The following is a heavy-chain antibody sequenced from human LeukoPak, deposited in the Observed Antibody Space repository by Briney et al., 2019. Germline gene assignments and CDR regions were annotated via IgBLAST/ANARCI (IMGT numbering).Heavy chain of an antibody. J-gene: IGHJ4*02. V-gene: IGHV3-7*01. D-gene: IGHD3-10*01. CDR2: IKQDGSEK. Sequence: PGGSLRLSCAASGFTLSSYWMSWVRQAPGKGLEWVANIKQDGSEKYYVDSVKGRFTISRDNAKNSLYLQMNSLRDDDTAVYYCARLSYDSGTHYTVYKYWGQGTLVTVSS. CDR3: ARLSYDSGTHYTVYKY. CDR1: GFTLSSYW.